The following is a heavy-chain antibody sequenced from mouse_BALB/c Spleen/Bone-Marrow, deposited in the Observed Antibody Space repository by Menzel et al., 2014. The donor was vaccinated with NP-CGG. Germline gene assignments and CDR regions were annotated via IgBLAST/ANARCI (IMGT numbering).Heavy chain of an antibody. CDR1: GFNIKDTY. V-gene: IGHV14-3*02. Sequence: EVQLQQSGAELVKPGASVKLSCTASGFNIKDTYMHWVKQRPEQGLEWIGRIDPANGNTKYDPKFQGKATITADTSSNTAYLQLSSLTSEDTAVYYCASCYYGSYGFAYWGQGTLVTVSA. J-gene: IGHJ3*01. CDR2: IDPANGNT. CDR3: ASCYYGSYGFAY. D-gene: IGHD1-1*01.